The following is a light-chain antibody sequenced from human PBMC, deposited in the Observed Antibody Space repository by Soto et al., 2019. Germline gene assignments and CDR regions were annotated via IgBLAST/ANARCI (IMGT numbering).Light chain of an antibody. Sequence: DIQMTQSPSTLSASVGDRVTITCRASQSISSWLAWYQQKPGKAPKLLMYKASSLESGVPSRFSGSGSGTELTLSISSLQPDDFATYYCQQYESFPRTFGQGTKVEIK. CDR1: QSISSW. CDR3: QQYESFPRT. J-gene: IGKJ1*01. V-gene: IGKV1-5*03. CDR2: KAS.